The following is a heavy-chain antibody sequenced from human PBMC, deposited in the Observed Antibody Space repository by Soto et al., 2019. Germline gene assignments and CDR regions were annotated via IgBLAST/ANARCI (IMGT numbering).Heavy chain of an antibody. CDR3: ARLSVQPLASAGTFYSYCGMDV. V-gene: IGHV5-51*01. J-gene: IGHJ6*01. CDR1: GYSFTSYW. Sequence: PGESLKIYCKGSGYSFTSYWIGWVRQMPGKGLEWMGIIYPGDSDTRYIPSFQGQVTISADKSISTAYLQWSSLEASDTAMYYCARLSVQPLASAGTFYSYCGMDVWGQRTSVSV. CDR2: IYPGDSDT. D-gene: IGHD6-13*01.